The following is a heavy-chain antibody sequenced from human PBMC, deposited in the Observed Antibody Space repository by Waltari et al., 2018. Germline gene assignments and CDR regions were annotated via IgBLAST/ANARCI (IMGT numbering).Heavy chain of an antibody. CDR2: LYYGGS. J-gene: IGHJ4*02. D-gene: IGHD3-9*01. V-gene: IGHV4-39*02. CDR1: GASIRSKSYY. Sequence: QLQLQESGPGLVKPSETLSLSCTVAGASIRSKSYYWGWIRQPPGKGLEWIGSLYYGGSNYNPSLQSRVTISADTSKNRLSLKLTSVTATDTAVYYCARRPYDILTGGLDSWGQGTLVTVSS. CDR3: ARRPYDILTGGLDS.